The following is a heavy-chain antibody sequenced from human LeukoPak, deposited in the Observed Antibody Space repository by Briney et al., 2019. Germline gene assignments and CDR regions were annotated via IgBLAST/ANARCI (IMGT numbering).Heavy chain of an antibody. CDR3: ARVPFITGTTRALYNWFDP. Sequence: GGSLRLSCAASGFTFSSYAMSWVRQAPGKGLEWVSAISGSGGSTYYADSVKGRFTISRDNSKNTLYLQMNSLRAEDTAVYYCARVPFITGTTRALYNWFDPWGQGTLVTVSS. CDR1: GFTFSSYA. D-gene: IGHD1-20*01. CDR2: ISGSGGST. J-gene: IGHJ5*02. V-gene: IGHV3-23*01.